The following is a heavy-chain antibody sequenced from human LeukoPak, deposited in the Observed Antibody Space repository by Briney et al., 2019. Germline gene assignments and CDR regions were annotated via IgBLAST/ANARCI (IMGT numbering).Heavy chain of an antibody. CDR3: ARWEGKDVVVPAATATSRYGMDV. J-gene: IGHJ6*02. CDR1: GFTFSSYW. D-gene: IGHD2-2*01. Sequence: PGGSLRLSCAASGFTFSSYWMSWVRQAPGKGLEWVANIKQDGSEKYYVDSVKGRFTISRDNAKNSLYLQMNSLRAEDTAVYYCARWEGKDVVVPAATATSRYGMDVWGQGTTVTVSS. V-gene: IGHV3-7*01. CDR2: IKQDGSEK.